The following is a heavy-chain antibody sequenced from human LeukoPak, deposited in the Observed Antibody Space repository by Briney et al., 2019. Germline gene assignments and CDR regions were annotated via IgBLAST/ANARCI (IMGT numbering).Heavy chain of an antibody. J-gene: IGHJ4*02. V-gene: IGHV4-34*01. D-gene: IGHD1-26*01. CDR1: GGSFSGYY. CDR3: ARARSYGSYYVNGVGRYFDY. CDR2: INHSGST. Sequence: SETLSLTCAVYGGSFSGYYWSWIRQPPGKGLEWIGEINHSGSTNYNPSLKSRVTISVDTSKNQFSLKLSSVTAADTAVYYCARARSYGSYYVNGVGRYFDYWGQGTLVTVSS.